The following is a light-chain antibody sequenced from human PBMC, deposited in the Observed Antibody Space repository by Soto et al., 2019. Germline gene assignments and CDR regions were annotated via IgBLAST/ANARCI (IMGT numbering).Light chain of an antibody. J-gene: IGLJ3*02. V-gene: IGLV1-44*01. CDR3: AAWDDSLNGWV. Sequence: QSVLTKPPSASGTPAQRVTISCSGSTSNIGSNTVNWYQQLPGTAPKRLIYSNNQRPSGVPDRFSGSKSGTSASLAISVLQSEDEADYYCAAWDDSLNGWVFGGGTKLTVL. CDR1: TSNIGSNT. CDR2: SNN.